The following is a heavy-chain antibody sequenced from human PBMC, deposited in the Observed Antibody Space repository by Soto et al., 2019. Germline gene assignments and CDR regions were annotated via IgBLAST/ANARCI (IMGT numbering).Heavy chain of an antibody. Sequence: EVQLVQSGAEVKKPGESLKISCKGSGYSFTSYWIGWVRQMPGKGLEWMGIIYPGDSDTRYSPSFQGQVTISADKSISTACLQWSSLKASDTAMYYCAGPRSSSRNYYGMDVWGQGTTVTVSS. J-gene: IGHJ6*02. CDR2: IYPGDSDT. V-gene: IGHV5-51*03. CDR1: GYSFTSYW. D-gene: IGHD6-13*01. CDR3: AGPRSSSRNYYGMDV.